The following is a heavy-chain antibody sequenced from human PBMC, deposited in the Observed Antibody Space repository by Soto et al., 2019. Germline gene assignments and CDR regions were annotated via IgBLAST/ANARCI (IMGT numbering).Heavy chain of an antibody. V-gene: IGHV4-4*02. Sequence: QVRLLQSGPGLVKPSGTLSLTCAVSGVSITTTNWWHWVRQAPGKGLEWIAEIYHSGTTNYNPSLRSPVTXXGXQXXNQFSLDLKSVTAADTASYYCASNGALGGNPRADQWGQGILVTVSS. D-gene: IGHD1-26*01. J-gene: IGHJ4*02. CDR3: ASNGALGGNPRADQ. CDR1: GVSITTTNW. CDR2: IYHSGTT.